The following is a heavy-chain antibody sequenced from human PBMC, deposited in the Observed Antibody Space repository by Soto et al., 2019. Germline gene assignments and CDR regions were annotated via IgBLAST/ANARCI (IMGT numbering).Heavy chain of an antibody. D-gene: IGHD3-10*01. CDR2: IYYSGST. V-gene: IGHV4-31*03. J-gene: IGHJ6*02. Sequence: PSETLSLTCTVSGGSISSGGYYWSWIRQHPGKGLEWIGYIYYSGSTYYNPSLKSRVTISVDTSKNQFSLKLSSVTAADTAVYYCARDRSLRASQKLPHYYYGMDVWGQGTTVTVSS. CDR3: ARDRSLRASQKLPHYYYGMDV. CDR1: GGSISSGGYY.